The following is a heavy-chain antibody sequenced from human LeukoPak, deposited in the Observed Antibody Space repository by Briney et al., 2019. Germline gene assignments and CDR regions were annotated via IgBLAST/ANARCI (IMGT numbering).Heavy chain of an antibody. V-gene: IGHV4-59*01. Sequence: PSETLSLTCTVSGGSISTYYWSWIRQPPGKGLEWIGYIYSSGSTNYNPSLKSRVTISVDTSKNQFSLKLNSVTAADTAVYYCARGGDYGDLRYFDYWGQGTLVTVSS. CDR1: GGSISTYY. CDR3: ARGGDYGDLRYFDY. J-gene: IGHJ4*02. CDR2: IYSSGST. D-gene: IGHD4-17*01.